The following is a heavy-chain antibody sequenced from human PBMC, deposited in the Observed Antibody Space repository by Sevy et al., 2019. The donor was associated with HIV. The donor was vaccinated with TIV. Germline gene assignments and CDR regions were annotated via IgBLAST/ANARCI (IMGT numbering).Heavy chain of an antibody. D-gene: IGHD2-8*01. CDR1: GFTFSSYD. V-gene: IGHV3-48*03. CDR3: TRNGGAFDNGFDP. CDR2: ISSSGSSI. Sequence: GGSLRLFCAASGFTFSSYDMNWVRQAPGKGLEWVSKISSSGSSIYYADSVKGRFTISRDNAKNSLNLQMNSLRAEDTAVYYCTRNGGAFDNGFDPWGQGTLVTVSS. J-gene: IGHJ5*02.